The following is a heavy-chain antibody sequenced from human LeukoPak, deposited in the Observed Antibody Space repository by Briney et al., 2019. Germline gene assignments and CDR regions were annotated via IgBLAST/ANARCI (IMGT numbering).Heavy chain of an antibody. CDR3: ARGGVGSYYFDY. CDR2: IYYSGST. J-gene: IGHJ4*02. CDR1: GGSISSSSYY. V-gene: IGHV4-61*05. Sequence: SETLSLTCTVSGGSISSSSYYWGWIRQPPGKGLEWIGYIYYSGSTNYNPSLKSRVTISVDTSKNQFSLKLSSVTAADTAVYYCARGGVGSYYFDYWGQGTLVTVSS. D-gene: IGHD2-15*01.